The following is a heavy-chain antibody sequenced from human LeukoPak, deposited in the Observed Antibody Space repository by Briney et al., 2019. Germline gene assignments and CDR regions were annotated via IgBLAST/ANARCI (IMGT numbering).Heavy chain of an antibody. D-gene: IGHD3-22*01. CDR2: ISGSGGST. CDR3: AKDAYYYDSSGYSDY. V-gene: IGHV3-23*01. J-gene: IGHJ4*02. Sequence: SGGPLRLSCAASGFTFSSYAMSWVRQAPGKGLEWVSAISGSGGSTYYADSVKGRFTISRDNSKNTLYLQMNSLRAEDTAVYYCAKDAYYYDSSGYSDYWGQGTLVTVSS. CDR1: GFTFSSYA.